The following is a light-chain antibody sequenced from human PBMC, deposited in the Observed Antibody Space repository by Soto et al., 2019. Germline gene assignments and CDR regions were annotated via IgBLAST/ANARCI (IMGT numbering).Light chain of an antibody. J-gene: IGLJ3*02. CDR1: SSNIGSNT. CDR2: SNN. CDR3: SAWDDSLNGWV. V-gene: IGLV1-44*01. Sequence: QSALTQPPSTSGTSGQRVTISCSGSSSNIGSNTVNWYQQLPGTAPKLLIYSNNQRPSGVPDRFSGSKSGTSASLAISGLQSEDEADYYCSAWDDSLNGWVFGGGTQLTVL.